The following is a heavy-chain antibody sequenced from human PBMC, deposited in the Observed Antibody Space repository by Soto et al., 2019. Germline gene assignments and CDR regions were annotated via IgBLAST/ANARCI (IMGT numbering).Heavy chain of an antibody. CDR3: ARYTLNSEYGMDV. CDR1: GGSISSGGYY. D-gene: IGHD2-2*02. J-gene: IGHJ6*02. CDR2: IYYSGST. Sequence: SETLSLTCTVSGGSISSGGYYWSWIRQHPGKGLEWIGYIYYSGSTYYNPSLKSRVTISVDTSKNQFSLKLSSVTAADTAVYYCARYTLNSEYGMDVWGQGTTVTVSS. V-gene: IGHV4-30-4*08.